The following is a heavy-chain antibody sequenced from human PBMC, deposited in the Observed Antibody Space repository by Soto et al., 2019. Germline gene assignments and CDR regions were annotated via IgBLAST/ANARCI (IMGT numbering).Heavy chain of an antibody. J-gene: IGHJ6*03. CDR2: IQSSGNA. V-gene: IGHV4-59*12. D-gene: IGHD3-9*01. CDR1: GGSISSYY. CDR3: ARAPPVDRRSAPPFHHDVFTGSRPPVDFYYYMDV. Sequence: QVQLQESGPGLVKPSETLSLTCSVSGGSISSYYWNWIRQSPGRGLEWIAYIQSSGNAKYNPSLTRRVSISVDTSEYLISLELTSVTAADTAVYYCARAPPVDRRSAPPFHHDVFTGSRPPVDFYYYMDVWGKGTTVTVSS.